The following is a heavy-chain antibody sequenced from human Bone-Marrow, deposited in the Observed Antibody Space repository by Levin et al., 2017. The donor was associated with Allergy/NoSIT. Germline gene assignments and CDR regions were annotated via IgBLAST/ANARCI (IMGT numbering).Heavy chain of an antibody. CDR3: AKDPGSGWYASFDY. Sequence: SCAASGFTFDDYAMHWVRQAPGKGLEWVSGISWNSGSIGYADSVKGRFTISRDNAKNSLYLQMNSLRAEDTALYYCAKDPGSGWYASFDYWGQGTLVTVSS. V-gene: IGHV3-9*01. J-gene: IGHJ4*02. CDR2: ISWNSGSI. D-gene: IGHD6-19*01. CDR1: GFTFDDYA.